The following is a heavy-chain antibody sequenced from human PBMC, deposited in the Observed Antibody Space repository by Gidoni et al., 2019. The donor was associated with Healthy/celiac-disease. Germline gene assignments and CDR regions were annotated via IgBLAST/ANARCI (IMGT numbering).Heavy chain of an antibody. CDR1: GVTFSSYS. Sequence: EVQLVESGGGLVKPGGSLRLSCAAAGVTFSSYSMNGVRQAPGKGLEGGSSISSSSSYIYYADSVKGRFTISRDNAKNSLYLQMNSLRAEDTAVYYCARNYYDSSGYDYWGQGTLVTVSS. D-gene: IGHD3-22*01. V-gene: IGHV3-21*01. J-gene: IGHJ4*02. CDR3: ARNYYDSSGYDY. CDR2: ISSSSSYI.